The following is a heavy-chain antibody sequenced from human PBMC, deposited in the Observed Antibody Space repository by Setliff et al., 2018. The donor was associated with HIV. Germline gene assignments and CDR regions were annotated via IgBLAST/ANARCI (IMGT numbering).Heavy chain of an antibody. J-gene: IGHJ6*02. V-gene: IGHV3-23*01. Sequence: PGGSLRLSCAASGFAFDNYCMTWVRQAPGKGLEWVSAIGGSTGSTYYADSVTGRFTISTDNSKNTLYLQMNSLRAEDTAVYYCAKPLTQWGVSPEHYAVDVWGQGTTVTVSS. CDR3: AKPLTQWGVSPEHYAVDV. CDR2: IGGSTGST. D-gene: IGHD1-26*01. CDR1: GFAFDNYC.